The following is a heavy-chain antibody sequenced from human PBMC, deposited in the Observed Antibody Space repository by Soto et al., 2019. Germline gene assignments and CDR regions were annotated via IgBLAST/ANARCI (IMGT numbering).Heavy chain of an antibody. J-gene: IGHJ6*02. Sequence: EVQLVESGGGFIYPGGSLRLSCAASGLTISNAWMNWVRQAPGKGLEWVGRIKTNTEGRTTHYAAAVKGRFTVSRDDSKNTLYLQMNSLKTEDTAVYYCTTGSVEGVWCQGTTVTVSS. V-gene: IGHV3-15*07. CDR3: TTGSVEGV. CDR2: IKTNTEGRTT. D-gene: IGHD2-15*01. CDR1: GLTISNAW.